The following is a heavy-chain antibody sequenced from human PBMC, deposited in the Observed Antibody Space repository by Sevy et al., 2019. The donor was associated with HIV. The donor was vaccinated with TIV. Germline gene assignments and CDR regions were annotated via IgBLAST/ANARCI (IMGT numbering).Heavy chain of an antibody. J-gene: IGHJ4*02. D-gene: IGHD2-15*01. Sequence: ASVKVSCEASGYTFTSYRIYWVRQAPGQGLEWMGWISPLNGDTNYAQKFQGRVTMITDTSTSTAYMELRSLRSDDTAVYFYARAFCSGGSCYSLAFWGQGALVTVSS. V-gene: IGHV1-18*01. CDR1: GYTFTSYR. CDR2: ISPLNGDT. CDR3: ARAFCSGGSCYSLAF.